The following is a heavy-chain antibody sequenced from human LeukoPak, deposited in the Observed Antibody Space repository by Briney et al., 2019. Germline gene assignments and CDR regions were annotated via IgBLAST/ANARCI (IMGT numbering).Heavy chain of an antibody. CDR2: IYYSGST. CDR3: ARQTVGGGLLDWFDP. J-gene: IGHJ5*02. CDR1: GGSFSGYY. Sequence: SETLSLTCAVYGGSFSGYYWSWIRQPPGKGLEWIGSIYYSGSTYYNPSLKSRVTISVDTSKNQFSLKLSSVTAADTAVYYCARQTVGGGLLDWFDPWGQGTLVTVSS. D-gene: IGHD2-15*01. V-gene: IGHV4-34*01.